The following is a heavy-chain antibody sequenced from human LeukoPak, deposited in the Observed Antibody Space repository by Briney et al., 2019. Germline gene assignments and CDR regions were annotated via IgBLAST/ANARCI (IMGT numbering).Heavy chain of an antibody. CDR3: AAGGSGSYYGSHFDY. J-gene: IGHJ4*02. D-gene: IGHD3-10*01. Sequence: TSVKVSCKASGFTFTSSAVQWVRQARGQRLEWIGWIVVGSGNTNYAQKFQERVTITRDMSTSTAYMELSNLRSEDTAVYYCAAGGSGSYYGSHFDYWGQGTLVTVSS. CDR1: GFTFTSSA. CDR2: IVVGSGNT. V-gene: IGHV1-58*01.